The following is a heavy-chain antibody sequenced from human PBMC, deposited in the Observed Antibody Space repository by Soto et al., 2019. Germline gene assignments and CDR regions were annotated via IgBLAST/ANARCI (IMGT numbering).Heavy chain of an antibody. CDR3: TTDGGDYGDIYYFDY. CDR2: IKSKTDGGTT. Sequence: GGSLRLSCAASGFTFSNAWMSWVRQAPGKGLEWVGRIKSKTDGGTTDYAAPVKGRFTISRDDSKNTLYLQMNSLKTEDTAVYYCTTDGGDYGDIYYFDYWGQGTLVTVSS. CDR1: GFTFSNAW. V-gene: IGHV3-15*01. J-gene: IGHJ4*02. D-gene: IGHD4-17*01.